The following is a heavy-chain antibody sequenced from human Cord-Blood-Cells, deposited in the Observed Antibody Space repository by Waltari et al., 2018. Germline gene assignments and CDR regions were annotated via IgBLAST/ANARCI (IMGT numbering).Heavy chain of an antibody. CDR3: ARDPDTYCGGDCHNWFDP. CDR2: INPNSGGT. D-gene: IGHD2-21*02. J-gene: IGHJ5*02. V-gene: IGHV1-2*02. Sequence: QVQLVQSGAEVKKPGASVKVSCKASGYTFTGYYMHWVRQAPGQGLEWMGWINPNSGGTNYAQKFQGRVTMTRDTSSSTAYMDRSRLRSDDTAVYYCARDPDTYCGGDCHNWFDPWGQGTLVTVSS. CDR1: GYTFTGYY.